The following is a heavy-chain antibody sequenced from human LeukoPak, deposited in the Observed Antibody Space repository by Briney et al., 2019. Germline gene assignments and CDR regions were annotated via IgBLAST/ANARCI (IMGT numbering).Heavy chain of an antibody. CDR3: ASLGCSSTSCSKGDY. J-gene: IGHJ4*02. D-gene: IGHD2-2*01. Sequence: GGSLRLSCAASGFTFSSYAMHWVRQAPGKGLEWVAAISYDGSNKYYADSVKGRFTISRDNSKNTLYLQMNSLRAEDTAVYYCASLGCSSTSCSKGDYWGQGTLVTVSS. CDR1: GFTFSSYA. V-gene: IGHV3-30-3*01. CDR2: ISYDGSNK.